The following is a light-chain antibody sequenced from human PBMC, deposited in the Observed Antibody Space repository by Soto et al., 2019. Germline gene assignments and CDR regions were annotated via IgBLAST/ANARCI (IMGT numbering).Light chain of an antibody. V-gene: IGKV3-20*01. J-gene: IGKJ1*01. CDR2: GAS. Sequence: EIVLTQSPGTLSFSPGERASLSCRASQSVSSSYLAWYQQKPGQAPRLLIYGASSRATGIPDRFSGSGSGTDFSLTISRLEPEDFAVYYCQQYGTSRRTFGQGTKVDI. CDR3: QQYGTSRRT. CDR1: QSVSSSY.